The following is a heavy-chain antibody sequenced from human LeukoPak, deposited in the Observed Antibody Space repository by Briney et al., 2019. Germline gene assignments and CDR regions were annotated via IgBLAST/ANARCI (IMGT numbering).Heavy chain of an antibody. V-gene: IGHV4-38-2*02. CDR1: GHSIINSYY. D-gene: IGHD2-21*02. Sequence: PSETLSLTCTVSGHSIINSYYWGWIRQPPGKGLEWIGSIYHTGSTYYNPSLKSRVTISVDTSKNQFSLKLSSVTAADTAVYYCASAYCGGDCTPYWYFDLWGRGTLVTVSS. CDR2: IYHTGST. CDR3: ASAYCGGDCTPYWYFDL. J-gene: IGHJ2*01.